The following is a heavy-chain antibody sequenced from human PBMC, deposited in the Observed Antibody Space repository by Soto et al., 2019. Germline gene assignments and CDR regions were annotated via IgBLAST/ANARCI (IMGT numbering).Heavy chain of an antibody. Sequence: QVQLVQSGAEVKKPGSSVTVSCKASGGTFNNYPITWVRQAPGEGLEWMGGSIPIFGTANYAQKFQGRVTISVDESTSTAYMELRILRSEDTAVYYCARGRGYSGYDHYYYFDMDVWGQGTTVTVSS. CDR3: ARGRGYSGYDHYYYFDMDV. V-gene: IGHV1-69*01. J-gene: IGHJ6*02. CDR1: GGTFNNYP. CDR2: SIPIFGTA. D-gene: IGHD5-12*01.